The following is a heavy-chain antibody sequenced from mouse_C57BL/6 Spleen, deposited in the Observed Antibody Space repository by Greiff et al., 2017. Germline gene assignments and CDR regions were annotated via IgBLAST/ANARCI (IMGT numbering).Heavy chain of an antibody. CDR1: GFTFSDYG. J-gene: IGHJ2*01. CDR3: AKDLRWDYFDY. CDR2: ISSGSSTI. V-gene: IGHV5-17*01. D-gene: IGHD4-1*01. Sequence: EVMLVESGGGLVKPGGSLKLSCAASGFTFSDYGMHWVRQAPEKGLEWVAYISSGSSTIYYADTVKGRFTISRDNAKNTLFLQMTSLRSEDTAMYYCAKDLRWDYFDYWGQGTTLTVSS.